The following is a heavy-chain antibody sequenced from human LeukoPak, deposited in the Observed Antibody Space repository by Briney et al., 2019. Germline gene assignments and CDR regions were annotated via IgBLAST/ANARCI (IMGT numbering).Heavy chain of an antibody. J-gene: IGHJ4*02. CDR2: ICTSGST. V-gene: IGHV4-4*07. CDR1: GGSISSYY. D-gene: IGHD3-22*01. Sequence: SETLSLTCTVSGGSISSYYWSWIRQPPGNGLDWIGRICTSGSTNYNPSLKSRVTMSVDTSKNQFSLKLSSVTAADTAVYYCARVLNYYYDSSGYHRGEYFDYWGQGTLVTVSS. CDR3: ARVLNYYYDSSGYHRGEYFDY.